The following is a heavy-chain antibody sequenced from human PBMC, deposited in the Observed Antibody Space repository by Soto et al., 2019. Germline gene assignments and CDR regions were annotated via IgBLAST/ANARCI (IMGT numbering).Heavy chain of an antibody. CDR2: ISAYNGNT. CDR3: ARGTLFGVVISTIDY. V-gene: IGHV1-18*04. CDR1: GYTFTSYG. J-gene: IGHJ4*02. D-gene: IGHD3-3*01. Sequence: RASVKVSCKASGYTFTSYGISWVRQAPGQGLEWMGWISAYNGNTNYAQKLQGRVTMTTDTSTSTAYMELRSLRSDDTAVYYCARGTLFGVVISTIDYWGQGTPVTVYS.